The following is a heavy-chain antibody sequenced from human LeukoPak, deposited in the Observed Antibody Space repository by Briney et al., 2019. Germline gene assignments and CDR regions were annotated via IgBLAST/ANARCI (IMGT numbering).Heavy chain of an antibody. J-gene: IGHJ3*02. CDR3: YVSGSYLREVDAFDI. Sequence: PGGSLRLSCAASGFTFSRYWMTWVRQAPGKGLEWVANIKQDGSEKYYVESVKGRFTISRDNAKNSLYLQMNSLRAEDTAVYYCYVSGSYLREVDAFDIWGQGTMVTVSS. V-gene: IGHV3-7*01. CDR1: GFTFSRYW. D-gene: IGHD3-10*01. CDR2: IKQDGSEK.